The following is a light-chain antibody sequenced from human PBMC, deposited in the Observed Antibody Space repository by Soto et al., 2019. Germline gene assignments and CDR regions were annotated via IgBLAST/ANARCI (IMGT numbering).Light chain of an antibody. CDR3: QQYGSSLLT. CDR1: QSVSSSY. V-gene: IGKV3-20*01. CDR2: GAS. Sequence: EIVLTQSPGTLSLSPGERATLSCRASQSVSSSYLAWYQQQPGQAPRLLIYGASSTATVIPDRFSGSGSGTDFTITISRLEPEDFAVYYCQQYGSSLLTFGGGTKVEIK. J-gene: IGKJ4*01.